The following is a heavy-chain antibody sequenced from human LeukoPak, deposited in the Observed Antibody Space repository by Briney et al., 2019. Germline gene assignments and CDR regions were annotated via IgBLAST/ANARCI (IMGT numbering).Heavy chain of an antibody. CDR1: GGSISSYY. CDR2: IYYSGST. Sequence: SETLSLTCTVSGGSISSYYWSWIRQPPGKGLEWIGYIYYSGSTNYNPSLKSRVTISVDTSKNQFSLKLSSVTAADTAVYCCARHRGYYYDSSGYWFDYWGQGTLVTVSS. J-gene: IGHJ4*02. V-gene: IGHV4-59*08. D-gene: IGHD3-22*01. CDR3: ARHRGYYYDSSGYWFDY.